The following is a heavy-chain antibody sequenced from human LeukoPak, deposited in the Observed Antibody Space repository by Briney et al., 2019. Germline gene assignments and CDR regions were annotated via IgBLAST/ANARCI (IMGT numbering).Heavy chain of an antibody. CDR3: ARSEMATITALDY. J-gene: IGHJ4*02. D-gene: IGHD5-24*01. V-gene: IGHV1-69*13. Sequence: SVKVSCKASGYTFTSYGITWVRQAPGQGLEWMGGIIPIFGTANYAQKFQGRVTITADESTSTAYMELSSLRSEDTAVYYCARSEMATITALDYWGQGTLVTVSS. CDR2: IIPIFGTA. CDR1: GYTFTSYG.